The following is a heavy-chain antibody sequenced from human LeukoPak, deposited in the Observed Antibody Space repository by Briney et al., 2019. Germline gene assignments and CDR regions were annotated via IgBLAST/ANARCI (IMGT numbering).Heavy chain of an antibody. V-gene: IGHV3-23*01. CDR3: AKGSRSIAVDNLCDY. CDR1: GGSVSSGSYY. D-gene: IGHD6-6*01. J-gene: IGHJ4*02. Sequence: PSETLSLTCTVSGGSVSSGSYYWSWVRQAPGKGLEWVSVISSSGGSTYYADSVKGRFTIFRDNSKNTLYLQMSSLRAEDTAVYYCAKGSRSIAVDNLCDYWGQGTLVTVSS. CDR2: ISSSGGST.